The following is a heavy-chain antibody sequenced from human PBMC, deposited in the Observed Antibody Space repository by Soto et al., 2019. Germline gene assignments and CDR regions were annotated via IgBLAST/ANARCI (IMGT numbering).Heavy chain of an antibody. Sequence: VVPLKISRQGSGYTFTSYSIGSVRHMPGNGLEWLGITHPGDSDTRDSPSFQGQVRISADKSISTAYLQWSSLKASDTAMYYCARHKGNYGFYYYGMDGWGQGTTVPVSS. V-gene: IGHV5-51*01. D-gene: IGHD4-4*01. CDR2: THPGDSDT. CDR1: GYTFTSYS. CDR3: ARHKGNYGFYYYGMDG. J-gene: IGHJ6*02.